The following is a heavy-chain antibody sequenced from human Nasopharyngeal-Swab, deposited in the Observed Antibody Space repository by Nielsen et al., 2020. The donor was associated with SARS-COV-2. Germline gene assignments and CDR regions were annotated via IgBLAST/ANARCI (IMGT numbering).Heavy chain of an antibody. J-gene: IGHJ4*02. CDR1: GGSISSSSYY. CDR3: ARLTADVLRFFRPYYFDY. D-gene: IGHD3-3*01. Sequence: SETLSLTCTVSGGSISSSSYYRGWIRQPPGKGLEWIGSIYYSGSTYYNPSLKSRVTISVDTSKNQFSLKLSSVTAADTAVYYCARLTADVLRFFRPYYFDYWGQGTLVTVSS. V-gene: IGHV4-39*01. CDR2: IYYSGST.